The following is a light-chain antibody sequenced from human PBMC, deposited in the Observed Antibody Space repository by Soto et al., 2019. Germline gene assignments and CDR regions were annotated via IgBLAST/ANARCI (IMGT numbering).Light chain of an antibody. CDR2: AAS. CDR1: QGIRND. Sequence: DIQMTQSPSSLSASVGDIVTITCRASQGIRNDVGWYQQKPGKAPKRLIYAASSLQSGAPSRFSGSGSGTEFTLTISSLQPEDFATYYCLQHNSYPYTLGQGTKLEIK. CDR3: LQHNSYPYT. J-gene: IGKJ2*01. V-gene: IGKV1-17*01.